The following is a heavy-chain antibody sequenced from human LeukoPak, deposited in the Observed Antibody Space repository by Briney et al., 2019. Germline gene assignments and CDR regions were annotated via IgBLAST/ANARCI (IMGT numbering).Heavy chain of an antibody. CDR2: ISWNSGNI. CDR3: AKDSGSSGWFVDY. J-gene: IGHJ4*02. CDR1: GFAFDDYA. Sequence: GGSLRLSCTASGFAFDDYAMHWVRQAPGKGLEWVSSISWNSGNINYEDSVKGRFTISRDNAKNSLYLEMNSLRAEDTALYYCAKDSGSSGWFVDYWGQGTLVTVSS. D-gene: IGHD6-19*01. V-gene: IGHV3-9*01.